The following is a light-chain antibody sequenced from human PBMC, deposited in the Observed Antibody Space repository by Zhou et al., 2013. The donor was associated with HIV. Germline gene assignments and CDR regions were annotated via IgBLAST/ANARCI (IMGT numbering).Light chain of an antibody. Sequence: DIQMTQSPSSLSASVGDRVTITCRASQDIGYYLDWHQQKPGKVPRLLIYTASILLSGVPSRFSGMGSGTDFTLTISSLQPEDVATYYCQKCDSAPRTFGPGTKVEIK. CDR3: QKCDSAPRT. CDR1: QDIGYY. V-gene: IGKV1-27*01. J-gene: IGKJ1*01. CDR2: TAS.